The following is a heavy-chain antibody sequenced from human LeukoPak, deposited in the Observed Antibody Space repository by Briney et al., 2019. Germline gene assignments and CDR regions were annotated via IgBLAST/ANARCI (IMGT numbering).Heavy chain of an antibody. J-gene: IGHJ4*02. Sequence: GGSLRLSCAASGFTFSSYWMSWVRQAPVKGPEWVANIRQDGDEKSYVDSVKGRFTISRDNARNSLYLQMDSLRADDTAVHYCARKRYYYENTKGYFDYCGQGTLVTVSS. CDR3: ARKRYYYENTKGYFDY. V-gene: IGHV3-7*01. D-gene: IGHD3-22*01. CDR2: IRQDGDEK. CDR1: GFTFSSYW.